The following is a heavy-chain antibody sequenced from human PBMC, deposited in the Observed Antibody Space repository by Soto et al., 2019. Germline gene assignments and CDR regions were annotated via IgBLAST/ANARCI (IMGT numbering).Heavy chain of an antibody. Sequence: GGSLRLSCVGSGFTFSESVMAWVRQAPGKGLEWLSVMSGDGRTRYALSVTGRFTISRDNSKNTLYLQMRSLRAEDAAAYYCVKWHTSNFDSLPFTRFDFWGQGTQVTVSS. CDR3: VKWHTSNFDSLPFTRFDF. J-gene: IGHJ4*02. D-gene: IGHD3-22*01. CDR1: GFTFSESV. V-gene: IGHV3-23*01. CDR2: MSGDGRT.